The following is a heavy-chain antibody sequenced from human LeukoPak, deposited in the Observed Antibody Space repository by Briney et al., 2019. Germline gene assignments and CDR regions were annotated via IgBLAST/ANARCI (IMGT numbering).Heavy chain of an antibody. Sequence: ASVKVSCKASGYSFYSFGISWVRQAPGQGLEWMGWISGDTGNTNYAQKLQGRVTMTTDTSTSTAYMELRSLRSDDTAVYYCARDDSSLSDYWGQGTLVTVSS. D-gene: IGHD6-13*01. CDR1: GYSFYSFG. V-gene: IGHV1-18*01. J-gene: IGHJ4*02. CDR3: ARDDSSLSDY. CDR2: ISGDTGNT.